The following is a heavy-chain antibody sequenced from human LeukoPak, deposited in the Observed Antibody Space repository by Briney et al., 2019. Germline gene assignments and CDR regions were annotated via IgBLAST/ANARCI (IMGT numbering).Heavy chain of an antibody. J-gene: IGHJ6*02. Sequence: SVKVSCKASGGTFSSYAISWVRQAPGQGLEWMGGIIPIFGTANYAQKFQGRVTITADESTSTAYMELSSLRSEDSAVYYCARQFRGVDYYYYYGMDVWGQGTTVTVSS. V-gene: IGHV1-69*13. D-gene: IGHD3-10*01. CDR2: IIPIFGTA. CDR1: GGTFSSYA. CDR3: ARQFRGVDYYYYYGMDV.